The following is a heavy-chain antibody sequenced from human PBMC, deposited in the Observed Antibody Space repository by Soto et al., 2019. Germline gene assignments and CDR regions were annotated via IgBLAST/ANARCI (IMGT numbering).Heavy chain of an antibody. CDR2: IYYSGST. V-gene: IGHV4-31*03. CDR3: ARIYYDSVFDY. CDR1: GGSISSGGYY. Sequence: SETLSLTCTVSGGSISSGGYYWSWIRQHPGKGLEWIGYIYYSGSTYSNPSLKSRVTISVDTSKNQFSLKLSSVTAADTAVYYCARIYYDSVFDYWGQGTLVTVSS. J-gene: IGHJ4*02. D-gene: IGHD3-22*01.